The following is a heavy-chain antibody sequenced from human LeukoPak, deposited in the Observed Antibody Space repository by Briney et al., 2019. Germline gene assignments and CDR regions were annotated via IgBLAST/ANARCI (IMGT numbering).Heavy chain of an antibody. CDR1: GYTFTSYG. D-gene: IGHD3-22*01. V-gene: IGHV1-18*01. CDR3: ARDRGSGYSHPLPY. CDR2: ISAYNGNT. J-gene: IGHJ4*02. Sequence: GASVKVSCKASGYTFTSYGISWVRQAPGQGLEWMGWISAYNGNTNYAQKLQGRVTMTTDTSTSTAYMELRSLRSDDTAVYYCARDRGSGYSHPLPYWGQGTLVTVSS.